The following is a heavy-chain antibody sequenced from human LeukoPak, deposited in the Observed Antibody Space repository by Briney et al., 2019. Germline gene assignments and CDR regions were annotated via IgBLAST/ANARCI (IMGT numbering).Heavy chain of an antibody. V-gene: IGHV4-30-4*01. D-gene: IGHD3-22*01. J-gene: IGHJ4*02. CDR1: GGSISSYY. CDR2: IYYSGST. Sequence: SETLSLTCTVSGGSISSYYWSWIRQPPGKGLEWIGYIYYSGSTYYDPSLKSRVTISVDTSKNQFSLKLSSVTAADTAVYYCARAVHDSSGYYYVAYWGQGTLVTVSS. CDR3: ARAVHDSSGYYYVAY.